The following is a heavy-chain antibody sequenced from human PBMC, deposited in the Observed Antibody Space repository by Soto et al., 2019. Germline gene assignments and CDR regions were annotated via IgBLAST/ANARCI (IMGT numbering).Heavy chain of an antibody. J-gene: IGHJ6*02. CDR1: GFTFSGYG. CDR3: AKDRTIFGVVISVYGMDV. V-gene: IGHV3-30*18. CDR2: ISYDGSNK. Sequence: GGSLRLSCAASGFTFSGYGVHRVRPAPGKGLEWVAVISYDGSNKYYADSVKGRYTIARDNSKNTLYLQMNSLRAEDTAVYYCAKDRTIFGVVISVYGMDVWGQGTTVTVSS. D-gene: IGHD3-3*01.